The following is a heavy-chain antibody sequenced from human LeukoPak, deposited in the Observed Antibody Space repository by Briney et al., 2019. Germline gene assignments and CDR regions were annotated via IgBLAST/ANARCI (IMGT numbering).Heavy chain of an antibody. CDR1: GFTFSSYS. D-gene: IGHD4-17*01. CDR3: ARDSDYLNAFDI. CDR2: ITSSGTLI. Sequence: HPGGSLRLSCAASGFTFSSYSMNWVRQAPGKGLEWVSYITSSGTLIYYADSVKGRFTISRDNAKNSLYLQMNSLRDEDTAVYYCARDSDYLNAFDIWGQGTMVTVSS. J-gene: IGHJ3*02. V-gene: IGHV3-48*02.